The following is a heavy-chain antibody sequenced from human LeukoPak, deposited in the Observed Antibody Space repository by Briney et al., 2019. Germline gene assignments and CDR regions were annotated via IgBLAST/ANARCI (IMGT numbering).Heavy chain of an antibody. Sequence: ASVKVSCKASGYTFTSYDINWVRQATGQGLEWMRWMNPNSGNTGYAQKFQGRVTMTRNTSISTAYMELSSLRSEDTAVYYCARGVGATGAIDYWGQGTLVTVSS. D-gene: IGHD1-26*01. CDR3: ARGVGATGAIDY. V-gene: IGHV1-8*01. CDR1: GYTFTSYD. CDR2: MNPNSGNT. J-gene: IGHJ4*02.